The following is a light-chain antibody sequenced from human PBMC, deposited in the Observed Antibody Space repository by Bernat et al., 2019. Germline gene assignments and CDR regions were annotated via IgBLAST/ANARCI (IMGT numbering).Light chain of an antibody. CDR2: DVD. J-gene: IGLJ1*01. CDR1: SSDIGGYNY. Sequence: QSPLTQPASVSAPPGQSIAISCTGTSSDIGGYNYVSWYQKHPEKAPKLIIYDVDNRPSGVSNRFSGSKSGHTASLTISGLQAEDEGDYYCCSYADRYPLYYVCGTGTKVTVL. CDR3: CSYADRYPLYYV. V-gene: IGLV2-14*03.